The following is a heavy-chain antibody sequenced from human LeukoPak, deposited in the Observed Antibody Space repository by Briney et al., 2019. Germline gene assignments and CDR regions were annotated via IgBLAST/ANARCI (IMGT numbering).Heavy chain of an antibody. Sequence: ASVKVSCKASGGTFSSYAISWVRQAPGQGLEWMGGIIPIFGTANYAQKFQGRVTITTDESTSTAYMELSSLRSEDTAVYYCTRVMDIVLIGAMDVWGKGTTVTISS. CDR1: GGTFSSYA. J-gene: IGHJ6*03. CDR3: TRVMDIVLIGAMDV. D-gene: IGHD2-8*01. CDR2: IIPIFGTA. V-gene: IGHV1-69*05.